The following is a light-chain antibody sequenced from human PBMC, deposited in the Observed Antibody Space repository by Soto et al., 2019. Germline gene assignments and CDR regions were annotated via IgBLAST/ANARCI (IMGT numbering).Light chain of an antibody. V-gene: IGKV3-20*01. Sequence: EVVLTQSPDTLSLSPGETATLSSRASQSLSATYLAWDQQKPGQAPRLLIYGGSFRATGVPDKFSGRGSGKDFTLSISRLEPEDFAVYYCQQYGSSGTFGQGTKVDIK. J-gene: IGKJ1*01. CDR3: QQYGSSGT. CDR2: GGS. CDR1: QSLSATY.